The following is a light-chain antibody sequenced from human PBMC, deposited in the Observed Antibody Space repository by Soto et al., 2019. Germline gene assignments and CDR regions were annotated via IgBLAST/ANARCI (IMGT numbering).Light chain of an antibody. CDR3: QQYYSYPQT. CDR2: GAS. J-gene: IGKJ1*01. V-gene: IGKV3-11*01. Sequence: VLTQSPATLSLSPGERATLSCRASENVRTFVDWYQQKPGQAPRLLIYGASNRATDIPARFSGSGSGTDFTLTISCLQSEDFATYYCQQYYSYPQTFGQGTKVDI. CDR1: ENVRTF.